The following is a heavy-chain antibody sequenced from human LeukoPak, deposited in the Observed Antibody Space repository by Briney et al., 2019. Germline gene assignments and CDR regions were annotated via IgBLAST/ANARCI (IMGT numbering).Heavy chain of an antibody. D-gene: IGHD3-16*02. V-gene: IGHV3-23*01. CDR2: ISGSGGST. CDR1: GFTFSNAW. CDR3: AKDYDYVWGSYRPAFDY. J-gene: IGHJ4*02. Sequence: GGSLRLSCAASGFTFSNAWMSWVRQAPGKGLEWVSAISGSGGSTYYADSVKGRFTISRDNSKNTLYLQMNSLRAEDTAVYYCAKDYDYVWGSYRPAFDYWGQGTLVTVSS.